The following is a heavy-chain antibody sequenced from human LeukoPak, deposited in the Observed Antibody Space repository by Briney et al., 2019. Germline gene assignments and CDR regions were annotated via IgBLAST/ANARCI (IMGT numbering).Heavy chain of an antibody. CDR2: IYTSGST. J-gene: IGHJ3*02. Sequence: SETLSLTCTVSGGSISSGSYYWSWIRQPAGKGLEWIGRIYTSGSTNYNPSRKSRVTISVDTSKNQFSLKLSSVTAADTAVYYCARARGRYYYDSSGYPEDIWGQGTMVTVSS. D-gene: IGHD3-22*01. CDR3: ARARGRYYYDSSGYPEDI. V-gene: IGHV4-61*02. CDR1: GGSISSGSYY.